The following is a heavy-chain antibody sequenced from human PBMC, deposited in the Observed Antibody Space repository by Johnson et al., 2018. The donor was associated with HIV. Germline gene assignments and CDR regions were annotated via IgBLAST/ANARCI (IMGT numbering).Heavy chain of an antibody. CDR1: GFTFSSYW. Sequence: VQLVESGGGLVQPGGSLRLSCAASGFTFSSYWMHWVRQAPGKGLVWVSAISGSGGSTYYADSVKGRFTISRDNSKNTLYLQMNSLRAEDTAVYYCAKDRETFLEWLDAFDIWGQGTMVTVSS. CDR2: ISGSGGST. V-gene: IGHV3-23*04. D-gene: IGHD3-3*02. CDR3: AKDRETFLEWLDAFDI. J-gene: IGHJ3*02.